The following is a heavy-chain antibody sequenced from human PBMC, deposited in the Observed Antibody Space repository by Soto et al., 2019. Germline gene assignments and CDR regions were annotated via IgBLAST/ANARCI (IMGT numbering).Heavy chain of an antibody. J-gene: IGHJ4*02. V-gene: IGHV3-15*01. D-gene: IGHD6-13*01. CDR1: GFTFKNAW. Sequence: PGGSLRLSCTASGFTFKNAWMSWVRQAPGKGLEWVGRIKSEADGGTTHFATPVNGRFTISRDDSKNTVFPQMNNLKSEDMAVYFCATGLGSSWSFSGYWGQGTRVTVSS. CDR2: IKSEADGGTT. CDR3: ATGLGSSWSFSGY.